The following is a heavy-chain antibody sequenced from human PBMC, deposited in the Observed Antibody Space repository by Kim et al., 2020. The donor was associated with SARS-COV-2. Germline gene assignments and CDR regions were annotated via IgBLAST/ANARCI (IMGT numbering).Heavy chain of an antibody. CDR1: GFTFSSYS. D-gene: IGHD6-13*01. CDR3: ARDSSSWYLGSTHNAEYFQH. Sequence: GGSLRLSCAASGFTFSSYSMNWVRQAPGKGLEWVSSISSSSSYIYYADSVKGRFTISRDNAKNSLYLQMNSLRAEDTAVYYCARDSSSWYLGSTHNAEYFQHWGQGTLVTVSS. CDR2: ISSSSSYI. V-gene: IGHV3-21*01. J-gene: IGHJ1*01.